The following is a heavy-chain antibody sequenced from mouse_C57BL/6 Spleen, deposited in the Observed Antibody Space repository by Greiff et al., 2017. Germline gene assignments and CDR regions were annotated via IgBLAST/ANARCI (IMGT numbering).Heavy chain of an antibody. Sequence: QLQESGPELVKPGASVKISCKASGYSFTDYNMNWVKQSNGKSLEWIGVINPNYGTTSYNQKFKGKATLTVDKSSSTAYMQLNSLTSEDSAVYYSARGSTVVASRYFDVWGTGTTVTVSS. CDR1: GYSFTDYN. D-gene: IGHD1-1*01. V-gene: IGHV1-39*01. CDR2: INPNYGTT. J-gene: IGHJ1*03. CDR3: ARGSTVVASRYFDV.